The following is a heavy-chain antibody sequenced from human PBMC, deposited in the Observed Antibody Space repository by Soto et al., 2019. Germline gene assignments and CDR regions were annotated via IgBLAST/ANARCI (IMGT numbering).Heavy chain of an antibody. Sequence: EVRLVQSGGGLVQPGGSLRLSCAASLFIVSDNYMSWVRQAPGKGLEWVSLIYSGGGTDYAESVKVRFTISRDNSNNALYLQLNSLKADDTGIYYCATRMSTAPYWGQGTVVTVSS. D-gene: IGHD4-17*01. CDR3: ATRMSTAPY. CDR1: LFIVSDNY. V-gene: IGHV3-66*01. CDR2: IYSGGGT. J-gene: IGHJ4*02.